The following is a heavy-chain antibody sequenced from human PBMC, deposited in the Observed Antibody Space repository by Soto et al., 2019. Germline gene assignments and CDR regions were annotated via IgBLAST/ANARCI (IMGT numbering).Heavy chain of an antibody. CDR3: ARDSGSGSPFDY. CDR1: GFTVSSNY. J-gene: IGHJ4*02. D-gene: IGHD3-10*01. CDR2: IYSGGRT. V-gene: IGHV3-53*01. Sequence: GGSLRLSCAASGFTVSSNYMSWVRQAPGKGLEWVSVIYSGGRTSNEDSGKGRFTISRDNSKNTLYLQMNNLRAEDTAVYYCARDSGSGSPFDYWGQGTLVTVSS.